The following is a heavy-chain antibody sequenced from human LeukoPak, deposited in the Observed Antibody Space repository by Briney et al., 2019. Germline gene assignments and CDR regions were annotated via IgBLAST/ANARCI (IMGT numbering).Heavy chain of an antibody. CDR1: GGTFSTYA. D-gene: IGHD6-19*01. V-gene: IGHV1-69*13. CDR2: IISLFRTA. J-gene: IGHJ5*02. Sequence: SVKVSCKASGGTFSTYAISWVRQAPGQRLEWMGGIISLFRTANCAQKFQGRVTITADESTTTVHMELSSLRSEDTAIYYCAKQLRVSGTLVEFDLWGQGTLVTVSS. CDR3: AKQLRVSGTLVEFDL.